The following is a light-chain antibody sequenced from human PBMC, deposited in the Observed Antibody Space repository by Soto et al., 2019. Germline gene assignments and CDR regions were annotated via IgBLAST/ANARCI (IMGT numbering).Light chain of an antibody. J-gene: IGKJ1*01. Sequence: DIQMTQSPSTLSASVGDRVTITCRASQTIDSSLAWYQQRPGEAPNLLIYGVSSLQRGVPSRFSGSGSGTEFTLTISSLQPGDFATYYCQQYKSYSTWTFGQGTKVDIK. CDR3: QQYKSYSTWT. CDR1: QTIDSS. V-gene: IGKV1-5*01. CDR2: GVS.